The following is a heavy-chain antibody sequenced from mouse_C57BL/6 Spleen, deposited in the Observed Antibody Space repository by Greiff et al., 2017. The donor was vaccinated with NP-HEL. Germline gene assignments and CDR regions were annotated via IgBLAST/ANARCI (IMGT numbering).Heavy chain of an antibody. Sequence: QVQLQQPGAELVMPGASVKLSCKASGYTFTSYWMHWVKQRPGQGLEWIGEIDPSDSYTNYNQKFKGKSTLTVDKSSSTAYMQLSSLTSEDSAVYYCARDYGNDMDYWGQGTSVTVSS. CDR2: IDPSDSYT. V-gene: IGHV1-69*01. J-gene: IGHJ4*01. CDR3: ARDYGNDMDY. D-gene: IGHD2-1*01. CDR1: GYTFTSYW.